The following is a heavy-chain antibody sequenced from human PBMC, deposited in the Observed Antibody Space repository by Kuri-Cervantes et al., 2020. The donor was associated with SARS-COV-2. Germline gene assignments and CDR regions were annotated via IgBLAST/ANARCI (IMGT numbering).Heavy chain of an antibody. J-gene: IGHJ4*02. D-gene: IGHD1-20*01. CDR2: IKSKTDGGTT. V-gene: IGHV3-15*01. Sequence: GESLKISCAASGFTFSNAWMSWVRQAPGKGLEWVGRIKSKTDGGTTDYAAPVKGRFTISRDDSKSIVYLQMNSLKTEDTAVYYCAGARYNWNLSYFDYWGQGTLVTVSS. CDR1: GFTFSNAW. CDR3: AGARYNWNLSYFDY.